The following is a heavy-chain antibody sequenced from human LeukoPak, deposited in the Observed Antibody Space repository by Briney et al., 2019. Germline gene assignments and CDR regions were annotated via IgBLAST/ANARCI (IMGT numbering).Heavy chain of an antibody. Sequence: PSETLSLTCAVYGGSFSGYYWSWIRQPPGKGLEWIGYIYHSGSTYYNPSLKSRVTISVDRSKNQFSLKLSSVTAADTAVYYCARTPLYYDSSGSYRNFDYWGRGILVTVSS. CDR1: GGSFSGYY. J-gene: IGHJ4*02. CDR2: IYHSGST. D-gene: IGHD3-22*01. V-gene: IGHV4-34*01. CDR3: ARTPLYYDSSGSYRNFDY.